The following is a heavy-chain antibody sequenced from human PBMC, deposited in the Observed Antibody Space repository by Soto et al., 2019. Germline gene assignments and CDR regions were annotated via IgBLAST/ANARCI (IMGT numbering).Heavy chain of an antibody. CDR1: GGSIRNYY. Sequence: QVQLQESGPGLVKPSETLSLTCTVSGGSIRNYYWSWIRQPPGKGLEWIGFIYYSGNTNYNPSLKSPVTISVDTSKNQFSLKMTSVTAADTAVYYCAVTTATEDFHYWGQGTLVTVSS. CDR2: IYYSGNT. CDR3: AVTTATEDFHY. J-gene: IGHJ1*01. D-gene: IGHD1-1*01. V-gene: IGHV4-59*01.